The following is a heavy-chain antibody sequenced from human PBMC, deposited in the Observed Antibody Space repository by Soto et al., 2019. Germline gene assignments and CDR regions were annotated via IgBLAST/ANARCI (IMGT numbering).Heavy chain of an antibody. CDR2: ISAYNGNT. V-gene: IGHV1-18*01. Sequence: ASVKVSCKASGYTFTSYGISWVRQAPGQGLEWMGWISAYNGNTNYAQKLQGRVTMTTDTSTSTAYMELRSLRSDDTAVYYCASSPPYYDILTGYYISSAYWGQGTLVTVSS. D-gene: IGHD3-9*01. CDR1: GYTFTSYG. CDR3: ASSPPYYDILTGYYISSAY. J-gene: IGHJ4*02.